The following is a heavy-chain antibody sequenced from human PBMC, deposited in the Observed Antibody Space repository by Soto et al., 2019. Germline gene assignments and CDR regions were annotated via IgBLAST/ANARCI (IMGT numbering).Heavy chain of an antibody. V-gene: IGHV3-33*01. CDR2: IRYDGTNI. CDR3: ASDGVGYTVFFGYFDY. CDR1: GIIFTGYG. Sequence: PGGSLRLSCAVSGIIFTGYGMHWVRQAPGKGLEWVAVIRYDGTNIYYADSVKGRFSISRDNSKNTLYLQMNSLRAEDTAVYYCASDGVGYTVFFGYFDYWGQGALVTVSS. J-gene: IGHJ4*02. D-gene: IGHD1-26*01.